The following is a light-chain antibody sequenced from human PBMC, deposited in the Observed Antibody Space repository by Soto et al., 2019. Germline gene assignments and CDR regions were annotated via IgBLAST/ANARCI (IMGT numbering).Light chain of an antibody. CDR1: QSVSSSY. CDR2: GAS. Sequence: EIVLTQSPGTLSLSPGERATLSCRASQSVSSSYLAWYQQKPGQAPRLLIYGASSRATGIPERFSGSGSGTDFTITISILEPGDFSVYYCQQYGGTLNVGRGTKVESK. V-gene: IGKV3-20*01. CDR3: QQYGGTLN. J-gene: IGKJ4*01.